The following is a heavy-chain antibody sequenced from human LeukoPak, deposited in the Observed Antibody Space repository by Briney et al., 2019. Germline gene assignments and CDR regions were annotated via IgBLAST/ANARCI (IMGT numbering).Heavy chain of an antibody. D-gene: IGHD3-22*01. CDR2: INPSGDST. CDR3: AREDLYDGGGPDGFDI. Sequence: ASVKVSCKASGYTFTSYYIHWVRQAPGQGLEWMGLINPSGDSTRYSHKFQGIVTITRDTSTSTVYMELSSLKSEDTAVYYCAREDLYDGGGPDGFDIWGQGTMVTVSS. J-gene: IGHJ3*02. CDR1: GYTFTSYY. V-gene: IGHV1-46*01.